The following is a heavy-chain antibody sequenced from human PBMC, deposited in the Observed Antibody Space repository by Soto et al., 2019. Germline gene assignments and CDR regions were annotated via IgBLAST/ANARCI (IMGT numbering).Heavy chain of an antibody. V-gene: IGHV3-48*01. CDR3: ARASGRPYCSSTSCSDLVPSPYYYYGMDV. CDR2: ISSSSSTT. D-gene: IGHD2-2*01. Sequence: GGSLRLSCAASGFTFSSYSMNWVRQAPGKGLEWVSYISSSSSTTYYAGSVKGRFTISRENAKNSLYLQMNSLRAEDTAVYYCARASGRPYCSSTSCSDLVPSPYYYYGMDVWGQGTTVTVSS. CDR1: GFTFSSYS. J-gene: IGHJ6*02.